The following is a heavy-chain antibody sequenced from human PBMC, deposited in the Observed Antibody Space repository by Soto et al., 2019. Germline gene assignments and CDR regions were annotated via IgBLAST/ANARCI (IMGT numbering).Heavy chain of an antibody. CDR3: AGSILTGYYNYYYYYGMDV. V-gene: IGHV4-30-4*01. J-gene: IGHJ6*02. CDR1: GGSISSGDYY. D-gene: IGHD3-9*01. Sequence: TLSLTCAVSGGSISSGDYYWIWIRHPPGKGLEWIGYIYYSGSTYYNPSLKSRVTISVDTSKNQFSLKLSSVTAADTAVYCCAGSILTGYYNYYYYYGMDVWGQGTTVTVSS. CDR2: IYYSGST.